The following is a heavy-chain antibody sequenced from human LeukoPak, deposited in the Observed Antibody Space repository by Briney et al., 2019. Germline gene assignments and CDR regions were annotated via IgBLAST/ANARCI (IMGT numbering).Heavy chain of an antibody. D-gene: IGHD6-19*01. CDR1: GGSISSSPYY. V-gene: IGHV4-39*01. Sequence: PSETLSLTCTVSGGSISSSPYYWGWIRPPPGKGLEWIGNINCSGSTYYNASLWTRVTISVDTSKNQFSLKLPSVTAADTAVYYCARHAAVDGNWPRPLDYWGQGSLVTVSS. CDR2: INCSGST. CDR3: ARHAAVDGNWPRPLDY. J-gene: IGHJ4*02.